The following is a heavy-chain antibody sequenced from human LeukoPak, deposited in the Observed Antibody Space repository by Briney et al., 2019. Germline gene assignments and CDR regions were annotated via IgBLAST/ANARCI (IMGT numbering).Heavy chain of an antibody. J-gene: IGHJ6*03. D-gene: IGHD3-16*01. V-gene: IGHV3-23*01. CDR2: IIDSGEST. CDR1: GFTFSSYA. CDR3: AKLGGQELHNYYVAV. Sequence: RTGGSLRLSCAASGFTFSSYAVSWVRQAPGKGLEWVSGIIDSGESTYYANFAKGSFTISRDNSNNTLYLQTNSLRAQDTAVHYCAKLGGQELHNYYVAVCGKGTTVAVSS.